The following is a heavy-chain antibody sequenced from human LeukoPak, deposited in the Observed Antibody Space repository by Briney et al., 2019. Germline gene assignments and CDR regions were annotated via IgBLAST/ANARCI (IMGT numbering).Heavy chain of an antibody. CDR2: ISGSGNRT. V-gene: IGHV3-23*01. D-gene: IGHD1-26*01. J-gene: IGHJ4*02. Sequence: PGGSLRLSCAASGFTFSSYAMSWVRRAPGKGLEWVSSISGSGNRTYYADSVKGRFTISRDNSKSTLYLQMNSLRAEDTAVYYCAKDAVGTGDYWGQGTLVTVSS. CDR1: GFTFSSYA. CDR3: AKDAVGTGDY.